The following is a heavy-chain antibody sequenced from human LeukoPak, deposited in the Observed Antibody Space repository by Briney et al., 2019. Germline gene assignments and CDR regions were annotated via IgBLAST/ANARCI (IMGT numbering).Heavy chain of an antibody. D-gene: IGHD2-15*01. Sequence: PSETLSLTCTVSGGSIDNGDYRWGWIRRPPGKGLEWIGNIHYGGRTYYNPSLKSRVTMSPDTSKNQFSLKLNSVTAADTAVYYCARLHPGSPAEYWGQGTLVTVSS. V-gene: IGHV4-39*01. CDR1: GGSIDNGDYR. CDR2: IHYGGRT. CDR3: ARLHPGSPAEY. J-gene: IGHJ4*02.